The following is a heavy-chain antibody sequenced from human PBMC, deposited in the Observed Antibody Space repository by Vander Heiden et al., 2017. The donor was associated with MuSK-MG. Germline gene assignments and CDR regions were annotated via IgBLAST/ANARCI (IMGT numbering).Heavy chain of an antibody. D-gene: IGHD3-22*01. Sequence: QVRLQESGPGLVKPSGTLSLTCNLSGGSMRNFSWTWIRQPPGKGLEWIGNIYHSGRTDFMPSLKSRLTMSVDTPKGQFSLRLSSVTAADTGIYFCARAMGDFYDSAVYDPKFFDYWGPGILVTISS. CDR1: GGSMRNFS. CDR2: IYHSGRT. V-gene: IGHV4-59*01. J-gene: IGHJ4*02. CDR3: ARAMGDFYDSAVYDPKFFDY.